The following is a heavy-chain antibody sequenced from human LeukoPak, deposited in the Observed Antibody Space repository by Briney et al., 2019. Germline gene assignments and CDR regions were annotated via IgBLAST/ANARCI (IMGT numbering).Heavy chain of an antibody. D-gene: IGHD6-19*01. CDR2: IYSGGST. V-gene: IGHV3-53*01. CDR1: GFTVSSNY. CDR3: ASSRRDSSGWYVY. Sequence: GGSLRLPCAASGFTVSSNYMSWVRQAPGKGLEWVSVIYSGGSTYYADSVKGRFTISRDNSKNTLYLQMNSLRAEDTAVYYCASSRRDSSGWYVYWGQGTLVTVSS. J-gene: IGHJ4*02.